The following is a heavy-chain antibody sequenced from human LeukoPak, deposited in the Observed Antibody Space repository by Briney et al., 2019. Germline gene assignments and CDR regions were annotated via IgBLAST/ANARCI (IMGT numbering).Heavy chain of an antibody. CDR1: GFTLPYG. V-gene: IGHV3-23*01. J-gene: IGHJ6*03. CDR3: AKVKSSTSRYMDV. CDR2: VSATGYTT. Sequence: GGSLRLSCVVSGFTLPYGMSWVRQAPGKGLEWVSYVSATGYTTSYADSVKGRFTISRDNAKNTVFLQMDSLRADDTAVYYCAKVKSSTSRYMDVWGKGTTVTVSS. D-gene: IGHD2-2*01.